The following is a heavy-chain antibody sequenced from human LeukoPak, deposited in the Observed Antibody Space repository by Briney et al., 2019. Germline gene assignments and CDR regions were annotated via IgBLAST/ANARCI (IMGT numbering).Heavy chain of an antibody. Sequence: GGSLRLSCAASGFTFSSYWMHWVRQAPGKGLVWVSRINSDGTTSYADSVKGRFTISRDNAKNTLYLQMNSLRAEDTAVYYCARDGSLPDYWGQGSLVTVSS. CDR1: GFTFSSYW. V-gene: IGHV3-74*01. CDR3: ARDGSLPDY. CDR2: INSDGTT. J-gene: IGHJ4*02.